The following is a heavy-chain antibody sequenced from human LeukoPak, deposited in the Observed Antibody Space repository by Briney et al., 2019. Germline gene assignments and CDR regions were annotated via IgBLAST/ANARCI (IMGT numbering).Heavy chain of an antibody. CDR2: ISSSGSTI. J-gene: IGHJ4*02. Sequence: GGSLRLSCAASGFTFSSYEMNWVRQAPGKGLEWVSYISSSGSTIYYADSVRGRFTISRDNAKNSLYLQMNSLRAEDTAVYYCARALNLLDPVTLDYWGQGTLVTVSS. D-gene: IGHD1-1*01. CDR3: ARALNLLDPVTLDY. V-gene: IGHV3-48*03. CDR1: GFTFSSYE.